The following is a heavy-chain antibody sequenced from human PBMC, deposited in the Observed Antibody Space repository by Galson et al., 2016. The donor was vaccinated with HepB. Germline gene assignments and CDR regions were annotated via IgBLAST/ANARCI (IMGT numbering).Heavy chain of an antibody. CDR3: ARDGRAYAYGPMDY. CDR1: GFTFDDYT. V-gene: IGHV3-43*01. Sequence: SLRLSCAASGFTFDDYTMHWVRQAPGKGLEWVSLISWDGGTTYHADSVEGRFTISRDNNKNSLYLQMNRLRTEDSAFYYCARDGRAYAYGPMDYWGQGTLVTVSS. CDR2: ISWDGGTT. J-gene: IGHJ4*02. D-gene: IGHD5-18*01.